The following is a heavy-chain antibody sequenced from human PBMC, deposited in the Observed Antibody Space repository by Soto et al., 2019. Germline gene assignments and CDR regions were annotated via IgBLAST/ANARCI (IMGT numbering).Heavy chain of an antibody. D-gene: IGHD3-9*01. V-gene: IGHV4-34*01. CDR3: ARERGGILRYFDWLLTSFDY. CDR2: INHSGST. Sequence: SETLSLTCAVYGGPFSGYYWSWIRQPPGKGLEWIGEINHSGSTNYNPSLKSRVTISVDTSKNQFSLKLSSVTAADTAVYYCARERGGILRYFDWLLTSFDYWGQGTLVT. J-gene: IGHJ4*02. CDR1: GGPFSGYY.